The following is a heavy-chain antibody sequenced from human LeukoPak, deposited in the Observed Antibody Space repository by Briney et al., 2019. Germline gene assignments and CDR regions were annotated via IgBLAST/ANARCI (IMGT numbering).Heavy chain of an antibody. D-gene: IGHD6-13*01. Sequence: ASAKVSCKASGYTFTGYFIHWVRQAPGQGLEWMGWINPNSGGTNYAQKFQGRVTMTRDTSISTAYMELSRLRSDDTAVYYCARGIYSSSWYFDYWGQGTLVTVSS. J-gene: IGHJ4*02. V-gene: IGHV1-2*02. CDR3: ARGIYSSSWYFDY. CDR1: GYTFTGYF. CDR2: INPNSGGT.